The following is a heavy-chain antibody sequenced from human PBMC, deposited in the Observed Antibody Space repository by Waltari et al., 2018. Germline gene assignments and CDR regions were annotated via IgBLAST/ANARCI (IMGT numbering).Heavy chain of an antibody. J-gene: IGHJ6*03. CDR2: IYSGGST. V-gene: IGHV3-23*03. CDR3: AKDNDRTYDFWSGYPYYMDV. D-gene: IGHD3-3*01. Sequence: EVQLLESGGGLVQPGGSLRLSCAASGFTFSSYAMSWVRQAPGKGLEWVSVIYSGGSTYYADSVNGRFTSSRDNAKNTLYLQMNSLRAEDTAVYYCAKDNDRTYDFWSGYPYYMDVWGKGTTVTVSS. CDR1: GFTFSSYA.